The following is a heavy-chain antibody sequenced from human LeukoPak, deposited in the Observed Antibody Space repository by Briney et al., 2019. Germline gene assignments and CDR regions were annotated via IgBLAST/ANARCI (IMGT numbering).Heavy chain of an antibody. CDR1: GDSMSSYS. CDR3: ASDYGSGSYRFDY. CDR2: IYNSGST. D-gene: IGHD3-10*01. Sequence: SETLSLTCTVSGDSMSSYSWSWIRQPPGKGLEWIGYIYNSGSTNYNPSLKSRVTISLDMSKRQFSLTLRSVTAADTAVYYCASDYGSGSYRFDYWGQGIVVSVSS. J-gene: IGHJ4*02. V-gene: IGHV4-59*01.